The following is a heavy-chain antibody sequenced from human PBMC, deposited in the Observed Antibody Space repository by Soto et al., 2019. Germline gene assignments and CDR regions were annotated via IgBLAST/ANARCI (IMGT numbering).Heavy chain of an antibody. CDR1: GGSFSGYY. CDR3: ARGLYYYYGMDV. Sequence: ASETLSLTCAVYGGSFSGYYWSWIRQPPGKGLEWIGEINHSGSTNYNPSLKSRVTISVDTSKNQFSLKLSSVTAADTAVYYCARGLYYYYGMDVWGQGTTVTVSS. CDR2: INHSGST. J-gene: IGHJ6*02. V-gene: IGHV4-34*01.